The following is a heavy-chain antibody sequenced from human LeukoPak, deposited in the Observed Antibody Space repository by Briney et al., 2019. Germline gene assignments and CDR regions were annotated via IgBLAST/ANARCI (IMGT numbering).Heavy chain of an antibody. CDR3: ARVDGSPDY. CDR1: GYTFTSQY. V-gene: IGHV1-46*01. Sequence: ASVKVSCKASGYTFTSQYMHWVRQAPGQGLEWMGIINPSTANAVYTQKFQGRVTMTRDTSTGTVYMELSSLRSEDTAVYYCARVDGSPDYWGQGTLVTVSS. J-gene: IGHJ4*02. D-gene: IGHD2-15*01. CDR2: INPSTANA.